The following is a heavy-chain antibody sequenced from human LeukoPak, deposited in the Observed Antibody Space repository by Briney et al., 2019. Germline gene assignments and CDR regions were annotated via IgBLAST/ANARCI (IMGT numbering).Heavy chain of an antibody. J-gene: IGHJ4*02. Sequence: GGSLRLSCAASGFTFSSNYMSWVRQAPGKGLEWVSVIYSGGSTYYADSVKGRFTISRDNSKNTLYLQMNSLRAEDTAVYYCAKGSAVADIYFDYWGQGTLVTVSS. D-gene: IGHD6-19*01. V-gene: IGHV3-53*01. CDR2: IYSGGST. CDR1: GFTFSSNY. CDR3: AKGSAVADIYFDY.